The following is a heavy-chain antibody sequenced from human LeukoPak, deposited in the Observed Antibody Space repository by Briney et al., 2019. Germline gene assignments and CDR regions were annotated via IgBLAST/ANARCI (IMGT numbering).Heavy chain of an antibody. Sequence: GGSLRLSCAASGFTFTYAWMSWVRQAPGKGLEWVAVIWYDGSNKYYADSVKGRITISRDNSKNTLYLQMNSLRAEDTAVYYCARDGNGDYSYYFDYWGQGTLVTVSS. CDR2: IWYDGSNK. CDR3: ARDGNGDYSYYFDY. J-gene: IGHJ4*02. V-gene: IGHV3-33*08. D-gene: IGHD4-17*01. CDR1: GFTFTYAW.